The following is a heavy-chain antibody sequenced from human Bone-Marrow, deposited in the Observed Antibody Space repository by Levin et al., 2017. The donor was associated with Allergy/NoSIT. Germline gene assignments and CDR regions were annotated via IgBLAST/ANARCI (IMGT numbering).Heavy chain of an antibody. Sequence: GGSLRLSCAASGFTFSSYALSWVRQAPGKGLEWVSAISGSGDSTYYADSVKGRFTISRDNSKNTLYLQMNSLRAEDTAVYYCARRANTGTIFGVVIYFDYWGQGTLVTVSS. CDR1: GFTFSSYA. J-gene: IGHJ4*02. CDR2: ISGSGDST. D-gene: IGHD3-3*01. V-gene: IGHV3-23*01. CDR3: ARRANTGTIFGVVIYFDY.